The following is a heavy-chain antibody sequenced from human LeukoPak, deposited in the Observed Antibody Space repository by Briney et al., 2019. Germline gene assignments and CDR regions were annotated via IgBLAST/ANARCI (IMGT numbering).Heavy chain of an antibody. CDR1: GYIFVGYY. J-gene: IGHJ4*02. V-gene: IGHV1-2*02. Sequence: ASVKVPCKTSGYIFVGYYMHWVRQVPGEGLEWMGWINPNGGVTNYAQKFQGRVTLTRDTSSSTGYMEMNSLSSDDTAIYYCTRGGLGELFDFWGQGTLVAVSS. D-gene: IGHD3-10*01. CDR3: TRGGLGELFDF. CDR2: INPNGGVT.